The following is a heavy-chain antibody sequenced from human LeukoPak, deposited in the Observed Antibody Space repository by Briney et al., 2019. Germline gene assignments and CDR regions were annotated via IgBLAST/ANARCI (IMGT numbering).Heavy chain of an antibody. J-gene: IGHJ5*02. CDR3: AREGAGSSITSGGWFDP. D-gene: IGHD1-20*01. CDR1: GYTFTGYY. Sequence: ASVKVSCKASGYTFTGYYMHWVRQAPGQGLEWMGWINPNSGGTNYAQKFQGRVTMTRDTSISTAYMELSRLRSDDTAVYYCAREGAGSSITSGGWFDPWGQGTLVTVSS. CDR2: INPNSGGT. V-gene: IGHV1-2*02.